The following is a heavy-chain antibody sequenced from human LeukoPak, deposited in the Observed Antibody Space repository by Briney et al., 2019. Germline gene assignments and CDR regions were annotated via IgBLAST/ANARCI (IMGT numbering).Heavy chain of an antibody. V-gene: IGHV3-53*01. J-gene: IGHJ4*02. CDR2: IYSGGST. CDR1: GFTVSSNY. Sequence: PPGGSLRLSCAASGFTVSSNYMSWVRQAPGKGLEWVSVIYSGGSTYYADSVKGRFTISRDNSKNTLYLQMNSLRAEDTAVYYCARLPLYSSGWFLDYWGQGTLVTVSS. D-gene: IGHD6-19*01. CDR3: ARLPLYSSGWFLDY.